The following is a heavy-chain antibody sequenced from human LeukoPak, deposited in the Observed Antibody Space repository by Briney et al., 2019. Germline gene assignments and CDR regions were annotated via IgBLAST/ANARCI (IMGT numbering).Heavy chain of an antibody. V-gene: IGHV1-2*02. J-gene: IGHJ4*02. CDR3: ARGYCTNGVCYNDY. CDR2: INPNTGDT. Sequence: GASVKVSCKASGYTFIAYYIHWLRQAPGQGLEGVGWINPNTGDTNYAQNFQGRVTMIRDASISTADMELNRLRSDDTAVYYCARGYCTNGVCYNDYWGQGTLVTVSS. D-gene: IGHD2-8*01. CDR1: GYTFIAYY.